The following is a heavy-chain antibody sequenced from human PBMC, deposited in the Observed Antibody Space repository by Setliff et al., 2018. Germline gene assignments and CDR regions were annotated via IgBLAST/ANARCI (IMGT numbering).Heavy chain of an antibody. D-gene: IGHD4-17*01. CDR2: IYPGDSDT. Sequence: GESLKISCKGSGYSFTSYWIGWVRQMPGKGLEWMGIIYPGDSDTRYSPSFQGQVTISADRSISTAYLQWSSLKASDTAMYYCARHRGVDYGDLYYYYYYMDVWGKGTTVTVSS. CDR3: ARHRGVDYGDLYYYYYYMDV. V-gene: IGHV5-51*01. CDR1: GYSFTSYW. J-gene: IGHJ6*03.